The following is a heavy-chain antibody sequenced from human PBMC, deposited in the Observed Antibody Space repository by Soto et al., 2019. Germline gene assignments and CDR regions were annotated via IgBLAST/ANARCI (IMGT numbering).Heavy chain of an antibody. CDR1: GFTFSHIY. V-gene: IGHV3-66*01. Sequence: PGGSLRLSCAASGFTFSHIYMSWVRQAPGKGLEWVSGITWNSGTIGYADSVKGRFTISRDNSKNTLYLQMNSLRAEDTAVYYCARDWSRAFDYWGQGTLVTVSS. CDR3: ARDWSRAFDY. CDR2: TWNSGTI. D-gene: IGHD3-3*01. J-gene: IGHJ4*02.